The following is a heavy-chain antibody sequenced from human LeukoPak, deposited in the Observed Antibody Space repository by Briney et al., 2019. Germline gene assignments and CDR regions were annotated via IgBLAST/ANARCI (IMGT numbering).Heavy chain of an antibody. J-gene: IGHJ4*02. Sequence: GASVKVSCKASGYIFTGYYMHWVRQAPGQGLEWMGWINPNSGGTNYAQKFQGRVTMTRDTSIRTAYMELSRLRSDDTAVYYCAIRALDYDSSGYLLDYWGQGTLVTVSS. V-gene: IGHV1-2*02. D-gene: IGHD3-22*01. CDR2: INPNSGGT. CDR3: AIRALDYDSSGYLLDY. CDR1: GYIFTGYY.